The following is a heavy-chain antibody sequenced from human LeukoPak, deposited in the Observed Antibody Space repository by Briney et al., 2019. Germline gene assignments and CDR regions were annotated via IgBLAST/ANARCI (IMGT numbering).Heavy chain of an antibody. D-gene: IGHD5-24*01. CDR2: INSDGSST. Sequence: PGGSLRLSCAPSGFTFTSYWMHWVRQAPGKGLVWVSRINSDGSSTTYADSVKGRFTISRDNAKNTLYLQMNGLRAEDTAVYYCARDRRDAFRAFGYWGQGTLVTVSS. CDR3: ARDRRDAFRAFGY. J-gene: IGHJ4*02. V-gene: IGHV3-74*01. CDR1: GFTFTSYW.